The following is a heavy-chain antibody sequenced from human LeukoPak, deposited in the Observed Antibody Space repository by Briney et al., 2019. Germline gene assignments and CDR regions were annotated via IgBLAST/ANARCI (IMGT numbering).Heavy chain of an antibody. D-gene: IGHD2-2*01. V-gene: IGHV3-30*04. CDR1: GFTFSSYA. CDR3: ARTPGVYCSSTSCPGT. CDR2: ISYDGSNK. Sequence: GGSLRLSCAASGFTFSSYAMHWVRQAPGKGLEGVAVISYDGSNKYYADSVKGRFTISRDNSKNTLYLQMNSLRAEDTAVYYCARTPGVYCSSTSCPGTWGQGTLVTVSS. J-gene: IGHJ5*02.